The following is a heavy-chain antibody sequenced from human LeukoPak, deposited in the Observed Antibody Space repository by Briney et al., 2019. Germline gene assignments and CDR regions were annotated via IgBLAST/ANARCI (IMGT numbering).Heavy chain of an antibody. Sequence: SVKVSCKASGGTFSSYAISWVRQAPGQGLEWMGRIIPIFGTANYAQKFHGRVTITTDESTSTAYMELSSLRSEDTAVYYCARGGEYDFWSGYINWFDPWGQGTLVTVSS. V-gene: IGHV1-69*05. D-gene: IGHD3-3*01. J-gene: IGHJ5*02. CDR1: GGTFSSYA. CDR2: IIPIFGTA. CDR3: ARGGEYDFWSGYINWFDP.